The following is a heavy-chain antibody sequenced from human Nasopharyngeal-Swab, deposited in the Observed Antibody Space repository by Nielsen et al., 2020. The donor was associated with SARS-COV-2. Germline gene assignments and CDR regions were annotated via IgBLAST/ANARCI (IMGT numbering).Heavy chain of an antibody. J-gene: IGHJ6*02. CDR1: GFTFSSYG. D-gene: IGHD4-17*01. Sequence: GGSLRLSCAASGFTFSSYGMHWVRQAPGKGLEWAAVISYDGSNKYYADSVKGRFTISRDNSKNTLYLQMNSLRAEDTAVYYCAKERYGDYDYGMDVWGQGTTVTVSS. CDR2: ISYDGSNK. CDR3: AKERYGDYDYGMDV. V-gene: IGHV3-30*18.